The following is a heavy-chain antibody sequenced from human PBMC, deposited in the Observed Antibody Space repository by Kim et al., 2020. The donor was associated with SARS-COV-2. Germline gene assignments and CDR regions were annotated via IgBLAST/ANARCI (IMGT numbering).Heavy chain of an antibody. V-gene: IGHV6-1*01. CDR2: N. CDR3: ARDTPGQKAYDI. Sequence: NEYAGSVKGRITINAETSKTQFSLQLDSVSPEDTAVYYCARDTPGQKAYDIWGQGTMVTISS. J-gene: IGHJ3*02.